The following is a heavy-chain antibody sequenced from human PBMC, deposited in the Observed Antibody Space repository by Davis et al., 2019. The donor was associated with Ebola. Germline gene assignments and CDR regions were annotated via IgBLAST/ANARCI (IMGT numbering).Heavy chain of an antibody. Sequence: ASVKVSCKASGYTFTGYYMHWVRQAPGQGLEWMGWINPNSGGTNYAQKFQGWVTMTRDTSISTAYMELSRLRSDDTAVYYCARDRGPPSLFGGVVPAAIYAFDIWGQGTMVTVSS. CDR1: GYTFTGYY. V-gene: IGHV1-2*04. CDR3: ARDRGPPSLFGGVVPAAIYAFDI. D-gene: IGHD2-2*02. J-gene: IGHJ3*02. CDR2: INPNSGGT.